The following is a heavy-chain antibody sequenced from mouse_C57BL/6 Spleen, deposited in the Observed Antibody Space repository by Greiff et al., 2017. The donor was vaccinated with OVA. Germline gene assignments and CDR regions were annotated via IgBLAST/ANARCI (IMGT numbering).Heavy chain of an antibody. CDR1: GYSITSGYY. CDR3: ARDNYGSPWYFDV. Sequence: DVQLQESGPGLVKPSQSLSLTCSVTGYSITSGYYWNWIRQFPGNKLEWMGYISYDGSNNYNPSLKNRISITRDTSKNQFFLKLNSVTTEDTATYYCARDNYGSPWYFDVWGTGTTVTVSS. V-gene: IGHV3-6*01. D-gene: IGHD1-1*01. J-gene: IGHJ1*03. CDR2: ISYDGSN.